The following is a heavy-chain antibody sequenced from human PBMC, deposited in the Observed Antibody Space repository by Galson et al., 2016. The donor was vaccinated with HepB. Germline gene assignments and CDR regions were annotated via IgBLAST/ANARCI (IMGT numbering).Heavy chain of an antibody. D-gene: IGHD1-26*01. Sequence: SETLSLTCSVSGAPFSSSGYYWAWIRQPPGKGLEWIGSIYYGERTSYNPSLKSRVTISVDTSKNQFSLMLTYVTAADTAVYYCASHRRSGNYYWGDGMDGWGQGTTVTVSS. V-gene: IGHV4-39*01. CDR2: IYYGERT. J-gene: IGHJ6*02. CDR3: ASHRRSGNYYWGDGMDG. CDR1: GAPFSSSGYY.